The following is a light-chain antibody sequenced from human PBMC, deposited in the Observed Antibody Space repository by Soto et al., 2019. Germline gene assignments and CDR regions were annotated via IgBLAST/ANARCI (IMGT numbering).Light chain of an antibody. J-gene: IGLJ1*01. CDR2: DVT. V-gene: IGLV2-14*03. CDR1: SSDVDTYIY. CDR3: SSYAGSYTFV. Sequence: QSALTQPASVSGSPGQSITISCTGTSSDVDTYIYISWYQQHPGKAPKLIIYDVTNRPPGVSNRFSGSKSGNTASLTISGLQTEDEADYFCSSYAGSYTFVFGTGTKLTVL.